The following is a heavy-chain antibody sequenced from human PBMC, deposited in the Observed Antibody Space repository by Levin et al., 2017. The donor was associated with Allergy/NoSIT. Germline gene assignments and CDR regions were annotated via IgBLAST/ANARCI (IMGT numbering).Heavy chain of an antibody. Sequence: ASVKVSCKASGYTFTGYYMHWVRQAPGQGLEWMGWINPNSGGTNYAQKFQGRVTMTRDTSISTAYMELSRLRSDDTAVYYCARGTADGPDTYDYGSGSDYWFDPWGQGTLVTVSS. CDR2: INPNSGGT. D-gene: IGHD3-10*01. V-gene: IGHV1-2*02. CDR1: GYTFTGYY. CDR3: ARGTADGPDTYDYGSGSDYWFDP. J-gene: IGHJ5*02.